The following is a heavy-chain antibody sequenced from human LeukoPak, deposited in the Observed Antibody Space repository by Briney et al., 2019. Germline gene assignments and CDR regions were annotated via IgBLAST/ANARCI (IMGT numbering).Heavy chain of an antibody. CDR2: SAAAGEI. Sequence: GGSLRLSCAASGFTFSSYDIHWVRQATGKGLEWVSSSAAAGEIWYAGSVKGRFTISRENAKNSLYLQMNSLSAGDTAVYYCARGYYGGYCSSTSCHNDDAFDIWGQGTMVTVSS. J-gene: IGHJ3*02. V-gene: IGHV3-13*01. CDR1: GFTFSSYD. CDR3: ARGYYGGYCSSTSCHNDDAFDI. D-gene: IGHD2-2*02.